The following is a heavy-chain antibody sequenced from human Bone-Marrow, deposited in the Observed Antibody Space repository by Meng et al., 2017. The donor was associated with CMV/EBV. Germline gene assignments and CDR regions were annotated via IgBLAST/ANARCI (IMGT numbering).Heavy chain of an antibody. CDR3: AKGGYYDFWSGLDY. CDR2: IRYDGSNK. Sequence: GESLRLSCAASGFTFSSYGMHWVRQAPGKGLEWVAFIRYDGSNKYYADSVKGRFTISRDNSKNTLYLQMNSLRAEDTAVYYCAKGGYYDFWSGLDYWGQGTLVPVPS. D-gene: IGHD3-3*01. V-gene: IGHV3-30*02. CDR1: GFTFSSYG. J-gene: IGHJ4*02.